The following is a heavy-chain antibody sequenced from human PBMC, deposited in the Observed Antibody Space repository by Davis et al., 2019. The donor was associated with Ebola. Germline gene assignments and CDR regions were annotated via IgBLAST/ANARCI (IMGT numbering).Heavy chain of an antibody. CDR2: SIPILGKV. D-gene: IGHD2-2*01. CDR1: GGTFSGYA. CDR3: ARVGSRGDYLDY. J-gene: IGHJ4*02. Sequence: AASVKVSCKASGGTFSGYAISWVRQAPGQGLEWMGRSIPILGKVNYAQKFQGRVTITADKSTSTAYMELSSLRSEDTAIYYCARVGSRGDYLDYWGQGTLVTVSS. V-gene: IGHV1-69*04.